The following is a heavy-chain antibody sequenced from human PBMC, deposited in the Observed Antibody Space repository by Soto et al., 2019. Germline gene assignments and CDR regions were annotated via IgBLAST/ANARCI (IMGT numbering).Heavy chain of an antibody. CDR2: IFHSGST. CDR1: GGSISSGGYS. D-gene: IGHD1-26*01. Sequence: QLQLQESGSGLVKPSQTLSLTCTVSGGSISSGGYSWSWLRQPPGKGLEWIGYIFHSGSTYYNPSLKSRVTISVDGSQDLFSLELSSVTAADSAIYYCAREGGSGGPDWYFNGWGRGTLVTVSS. V-gene: IGHV4-30-2*01. CDR3: AREGGSGGPDWYFNG. J-gene: IGHJ2*01.